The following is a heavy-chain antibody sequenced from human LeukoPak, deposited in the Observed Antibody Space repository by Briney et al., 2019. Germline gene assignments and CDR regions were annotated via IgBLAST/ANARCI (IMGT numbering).Heavy chain of an antibody. Sequence: GGSLRLSCAASGFTLSSYAMHWVRQAPGKGLEWGAIISYDGSNEHYADSVKGRFTISRDNSKNTLYLQMNSLRTEDTAIYYCTRGRGSYSLDYWGRGTLVTVSS. CDR2: ISYDGSNE. D-gene: IGHD1-26*01. V-gene: IGHV3-30*01. CDR3: TRGRGSYSLDY. J-gene: IGHJ4*02. CDR1: GFTLSSYA.